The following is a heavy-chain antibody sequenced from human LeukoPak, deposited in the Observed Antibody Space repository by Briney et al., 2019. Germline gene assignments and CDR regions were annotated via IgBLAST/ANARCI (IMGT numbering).Heavy chain of an antibody. CDR2: ISSSSYI. V-gene: IGHV3-21*06. CDR1: GFTFSSYN. D-gene: IGHD3-22*01. Sequence: GGSLRLSCAASGFTFSSYNMNWVRQAPGEGLEWVSSISSSSYIYYADSVKGRFTISRDNVNNSLYLQMNSLRAEDTAVYYCARDHGTNFYDSSGYKAFDIWGQGTMVIVSS. J-gene: IGHJ3*02. CDR3: ARDHGTNFYDSSGYKAFDI.